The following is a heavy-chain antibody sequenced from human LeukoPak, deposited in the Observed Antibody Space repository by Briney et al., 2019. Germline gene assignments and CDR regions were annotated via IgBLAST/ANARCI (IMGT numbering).Heavy chain of an antibody. CDR1: GFTLSSYA. J-gene: IGHJ6*02. D-gene: IGHD3-10*01. CDR2: ISSNGGST. V-gene: IGHV3-64D*06. Sequence: PGGSLRLSCSASGFTLSSYAMHWVRQAPGEGLEYVSAISSNGGSTYYADSVKGRFTISRDNSKNTLDLQMRSLRTEDTAVYYCVKDFYGSGLYYYGMDVWGQGTTVTVSS. CDR3: VKDFYGSGLYYYGMDV.